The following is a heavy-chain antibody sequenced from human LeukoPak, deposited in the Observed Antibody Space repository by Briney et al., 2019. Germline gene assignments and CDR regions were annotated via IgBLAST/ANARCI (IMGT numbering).Heavy chain of an antibody. V-gene: IGHV4-30-4*01. CDR1: GGSISSGDYY. D-gene: IGHD4-23*01. J-gene: IGHJ5*02. CDR2: IYYSGST. Sequence: SETLSLTCTVSGGSISSGDYYWSWIRQPPGKVLEWIGYIYYSGSTYYNPSLKSRVTISVDTSKNQFSLKLSSVTAADTAVYYCARGITVATGNWFDPWGQGTLVTVSS. CDR3: ARGITVATGNWFDP.